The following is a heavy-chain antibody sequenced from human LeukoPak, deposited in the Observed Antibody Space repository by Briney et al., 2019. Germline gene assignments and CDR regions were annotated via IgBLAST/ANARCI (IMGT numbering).Heavy chain of an antibody. D-gene: IGHD4-23*01. J-gene: IGHJ3*02. CDR1: GFTFSSYA. V-gene: IGHV3-30*04. CDR3: ARDGRLYGGNSGGYAFDI. CDR2: ISYDGSNK. Sequence: GGSLRLSCAASGFTFSSYAMHWVRRAPGKGLEWVAVISYDGSNKYYADSVKGRFTISRDNSKNTLYLQVNSLRAEDTAVYYCARDGRLYGGNSGGYAFDIWGQGTMVTVSS.